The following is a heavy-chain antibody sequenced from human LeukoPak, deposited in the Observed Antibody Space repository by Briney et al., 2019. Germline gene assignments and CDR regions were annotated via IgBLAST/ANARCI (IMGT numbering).Heavy chain of an antibody. CDR3: AKDIGYYGSGSYYNPSDY. D-gene: IGHD3-10*01. Sequence: GGSLRLSCAASGFTFDDYAMHWVRHAPGKGLEWVSGISWNSGSIAYADSVKGRFTISRDNATTSLYLKMNSLRAEDTALYYCAKDIGYYGSGSYYNPSDYWGQGTLVTVSS. J-gene: IGHJ4*02. V-gene: IGHV3-9*01. CDR1: GFTFDDYA. CDR2: ISWNSGSI.